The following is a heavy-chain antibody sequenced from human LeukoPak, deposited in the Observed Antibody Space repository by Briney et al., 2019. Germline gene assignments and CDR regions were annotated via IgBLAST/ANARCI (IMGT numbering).Heavy chain of an antibody. CDR2: ISSSSYI. CDR3: AKGYGWEASYYYYYMDV. CDR1: GFTFDDYG. Sequence: GGSLRLSCAASGFTFDDYGMSWVRQAPGKGLEWVSSISSSSYIYYADSVKGRFTISRDNAKNSLYLRMNSLRAEDTAVYYCAKGYGWEASYYYYYMDVWGKGTTVTISS. D-gene: IGHD1-26*01. J-gene: IGHJ6*03. V-gene: IGHV3-69-1*01.